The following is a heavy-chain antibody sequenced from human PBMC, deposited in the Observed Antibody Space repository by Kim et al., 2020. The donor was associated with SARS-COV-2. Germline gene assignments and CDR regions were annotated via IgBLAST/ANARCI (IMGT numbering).Heavy chain of an antibody. CDR1: GGSFSGYY. CDR2: INHSGST. Sequence: SETLSLTCAVYGGSFSGYYWSWIRQPPGKGLEWIGEINHSGSTNYNPSLKSRVTISVDTSKNQFSLKLSSVTAADTAVYYCARVVRSYYGSGTPRAFDIWGQGTMVTVSS. V-gene: IGHV4-34*01. J-gene: IGHJ3*02. D-gene: IGHD3-10*01. CDR3: ARVVRSYYGSGTPRAFDI.